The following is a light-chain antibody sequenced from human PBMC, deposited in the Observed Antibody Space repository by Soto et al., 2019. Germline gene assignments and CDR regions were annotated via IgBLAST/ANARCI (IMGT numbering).Light chain of an antibody. CDR2: EVS. Sequence: QSALTQPPSASGSPGQSVTISCTGTSSDVGGYNYVSWYQQYPGKAPKLMIYEVSQRPSGVPDRFSVSKSGNTASLTVSGLQAEDEAHYYCFSYAGRNNYVFGTGPKLTVL. CDR1: SSDVGGYNY. J-gene: IGLJ1*01. CDR3: FSYAGRNNYV. V-gene: IGLV2-8*01.